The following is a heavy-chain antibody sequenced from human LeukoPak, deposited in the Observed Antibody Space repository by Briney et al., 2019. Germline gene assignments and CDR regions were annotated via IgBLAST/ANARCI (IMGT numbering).Heavy chain of an antibody. CDR2: ISSSGSTI. J-gene: IGHJ3*02. CDR1: GFTFSDYY. V-gene: IGHV3-11*01. Sequence: GGSLRLSCAASGFTFSDYYMSWIRQAPGKGLEWVSYISSSGSTIYYADSVKGRFTISRDNAKNSLYLQMNSLRAEDTAVYYCARDQWHYYDSSGLRQRTDAFDIWGQGTMVTVSS. D-gene: IGHD3-22*01. CDR3: ARDQWHYYDSSGLRQRTDAFDI.